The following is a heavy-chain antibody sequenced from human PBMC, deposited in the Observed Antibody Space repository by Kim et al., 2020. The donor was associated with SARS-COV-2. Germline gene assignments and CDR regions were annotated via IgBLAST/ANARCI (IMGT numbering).Heavy chain of an antibody. V-gene: IGHV4-34*01. J-gene: IGHJ4*02. CDR1: GVSFSGYY. CDR3: AREGYSYGSNFDY. D-gene: IGHD5-18*01. CDR2: INHSGST. Sequence: SETLSLTCAVYGVSFSGYYWSWIRQPPGKGLEWIGEINHSGSTNYNPALKSRGTISVDTSKNKFSLQLSTVTAADTAVYYCAREGYSYGSNFDYWGKG.